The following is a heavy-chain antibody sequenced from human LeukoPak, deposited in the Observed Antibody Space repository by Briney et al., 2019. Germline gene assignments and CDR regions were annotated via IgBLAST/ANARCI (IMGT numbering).Heavy chain of an antibody. J-gene: IGHJ6*02. CDR1: GFTFSDYY. Sequence: GGSLILSCAASGFTFSDYYMSWIRQAPGKGLEWVSYISGSSSYTNYADSVKGRFTISRDNAKNSLYLQMNSLRAEDTAVYYCARGPDHYYYGMDVWGQGTTVTVSS. D-gene: IGHD1-14*01. CDR2: ISGSSSYT. V-gene: IGHV3-11*05. CDR3: ARGPDHYYYGMDV.